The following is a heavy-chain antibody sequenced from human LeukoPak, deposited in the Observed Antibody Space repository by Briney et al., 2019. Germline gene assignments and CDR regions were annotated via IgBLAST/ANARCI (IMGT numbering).Heavy chain of an antibody. J-gene: IGHJ6*02. CDR1: GFTFSSYS. CDR3: ARGSYGMDV. V-gene: IGHV3-48*04. Sequence: GGSLRLSCAASGFTFSSYSMNWVRQAPGKGLEWVSYISSSSSTIYYADSVKGRFTISRDNAKNSLYLQMNSLRAEDTAVYYCARGSYGMDVWGQGTTVTVSS. CDR2: ISSSSSTI.